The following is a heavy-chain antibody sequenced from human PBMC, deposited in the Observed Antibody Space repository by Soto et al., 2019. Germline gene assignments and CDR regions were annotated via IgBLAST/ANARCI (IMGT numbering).Heavy chain of an antibody. CDR1: GYTFTSYD. V-gene: IGHV1-8*01. Sequence: ASVKVSCKASGYTFTSYDINWVRQATGQGLEWMGWMNPNSGNTGYAQKFQGRVTMTRNTSISTAYMELSSLRSEDTAVYYCARDYGDYEGLVYYYYYMDVWGKGTTVTVSS. CDR3: ARDYGDYEGLVYYYYYMDV. CDR2: MNPNSGNT. D-gene: IGHD4-17*01. J-gene: IGHJ6*03.